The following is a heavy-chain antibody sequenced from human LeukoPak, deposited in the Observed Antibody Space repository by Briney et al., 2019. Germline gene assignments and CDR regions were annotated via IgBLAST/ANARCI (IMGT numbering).Heavy chain of an antibody. CDR3: ARERTPYSSSPD. J-gene: IGHJ4*02. CDR1: GFTFSSYS. Sequence: GGSLRLSCAASGFTFSSYSMNWVRQAPGKGLEWVSSISSSSSYIYYADSVKGRFTISRDNAKNSLYLQMNSLRAEDTAVYYCARERTPYSSSPDWGQGTLVTVSS. D-gene: IGHD6-6*01. CDR2: ISSSSSYI. V-gene: IGHV3-21*01.